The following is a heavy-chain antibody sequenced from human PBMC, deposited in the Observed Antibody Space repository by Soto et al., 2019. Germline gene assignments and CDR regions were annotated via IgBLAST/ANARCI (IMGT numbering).Heavy chain of an antibody. CDR2: ISGYNGNT. CDR3: AREGQAPYYYYGMDV. J-gene: IGHJ6*02. CDR1: GYTFTNYG. Sequence: QVQVVQSGDEVKKPGASVKVSCKASGYTFTNYGFSWVRQAPGQGLEWMGWISGYNGNTKYAEKFQGRVTMTTDTSTSKAHMELRSLRYDDTAGYYCAREGQAPYYYYGMDVWGQGTAVTVSS. V-gene: IGHV1-18*01.